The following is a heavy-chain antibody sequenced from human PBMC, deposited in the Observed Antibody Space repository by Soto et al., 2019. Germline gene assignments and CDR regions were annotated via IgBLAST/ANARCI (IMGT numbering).Heavy chain of an antibody. CDR1: GFTFSTYW. V-gene: IGHV3-7*03. CDR3: ARVRLLRVTIIHTHPDS. CDR2: IKQDGSEK. D-gene: IGHD4-17*01. Sequence: PGGSLRLSCAASGFTFSTYWMSWVRQAPGKGLEWVANIKQDGSEKYYVDSVKGRFTISRDNAKNSLNLQMNSLRAEDTAVYYCARVRLLRVTIIHTHPDSWGQGTLVTVSS. J-gene: IGHJ4*02.